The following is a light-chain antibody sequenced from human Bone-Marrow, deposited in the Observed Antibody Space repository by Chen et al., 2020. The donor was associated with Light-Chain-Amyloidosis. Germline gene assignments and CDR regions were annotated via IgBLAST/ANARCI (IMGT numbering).Light chain of an antibody. Sequence: QSDLTQPRSVSGSPGQAVTLPCPGTSSDVGGYNYVSWYQQHPGKAPKLMIYDVSKRPSGVPDRFSASKSGTSASLSITGLQVADEADYYCQSYDTALLSLVFGGGTKLTV. CDR2: DVS. CDR3: QSYDTALLSLV. CDR1: SSDVGGYNY. J-gene: IGLJ2*01. V-gene: IGLV2-11*01.